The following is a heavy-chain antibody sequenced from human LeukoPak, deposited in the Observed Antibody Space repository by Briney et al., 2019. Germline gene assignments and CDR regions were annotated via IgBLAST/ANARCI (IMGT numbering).Heavy chain of an antibody. V-gene: IGHV4-38-2*01. D-gene: IGHD1-26*01. CDR2: VYHTGRT. CDR1: TYSITSDYH. J-gene: IGHJ4*02. CDR3: ARHVSGNVWFFDD. Sequence: SETLSLTCAVSTYSITSDYHWAWIRQSPGKGLEWIGIVYHTGRTYYNPAHKTRVTISVDTSKNQFSLRLTSMTASDTAVYFCARHVSGNVWFFDDWGQGTLVTVSS.